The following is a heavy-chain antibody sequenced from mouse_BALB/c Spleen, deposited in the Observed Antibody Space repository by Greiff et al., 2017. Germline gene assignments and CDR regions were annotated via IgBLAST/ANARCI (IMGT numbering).Heavy chain of an antibody. CDR3: ARCYDYDGFAY. D-gene: IGHD2-4*01. CDR2: IDPAYGNT. J-gene: IGHJ3*01. CDR1: GFNIKDTY. V-gene: IGHV14-3*02. Sequence: EVQLQESGAELVKPGASVKLSCTASGFNIKDTYMHWVKQRPEQGLEWIGRIDPAYGNTKYDPKFQGKATITADTSSNTAYLQLSSLTSEDTAVYYCARCYDYDGFAYWGQGTLVTVSA.